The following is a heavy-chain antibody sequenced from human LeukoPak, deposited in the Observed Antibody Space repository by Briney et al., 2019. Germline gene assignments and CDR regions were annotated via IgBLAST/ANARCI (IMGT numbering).Heavy chain of an antibody. Sequence: PGGSLRLSCAASGFTFSSYGMHWVRQAPCKGLEWVAVISYDGSNKYYADSVKGRFTISRDNSKNTLYLQMNSLRAEDTAVYYCAKGKGCSGGSCYSGGDAFDIWGQRTMVTVSS. CDR2: ISYDGSNK. CDR1: GFTFSSYG. V-gene: IGHV3-30*18. CDR3: AKGKGCSGGSCYSGGDAFDI. J-gene: IGHJ3*02. D-gene: IGHD2-15*01.